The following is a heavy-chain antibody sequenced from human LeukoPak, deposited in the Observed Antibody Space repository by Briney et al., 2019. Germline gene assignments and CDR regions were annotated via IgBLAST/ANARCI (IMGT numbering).Heavy chain of an antibody. D-gene: IGHD2-2*02. Sequence: GGSLRLSCAASGFTFSSYAMSWDRQVPGKGLEWVSVISSSGGNTYYADSVKGRFTISRDNSKNTLYLQMNSLRAEDTAVYYCAKDGCSSTSCYNFDYWGQGTLVTVSS. CDR3: AKDGCSSTSCYNFDY. CDR1: GFTFSSYA. V-gene: IGHV3-23*01. J-gene: IGHJ4*02. CDR2: ISSSGGNT.